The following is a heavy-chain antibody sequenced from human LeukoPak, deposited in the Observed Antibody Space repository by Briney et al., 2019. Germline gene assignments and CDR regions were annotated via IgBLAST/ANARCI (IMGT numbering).Heavy chain of an antibody. CDR1: GFTFSSYG. CDR2: LSGSGNTT. J-gene: IGHJ4*02. D-gene: IGHD3-16*01. Sequence: EGSLRLSCAASGFTFSSYGMSWVRQAPGKGLEWVSGLSGSGNTTYYADSVKGRFTISRDNSKNTVFLQVNSLRAEDTAVYYCAKVNGGGRDYWGQGTLVTVSS. V-gene: IGHV3-23*01. CDR3: AKVNGGGRDY.